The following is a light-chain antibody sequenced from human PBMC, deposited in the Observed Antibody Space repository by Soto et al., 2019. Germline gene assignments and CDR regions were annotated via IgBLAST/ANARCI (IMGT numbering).Light chain of an antibody. J-gene: IGKJ5*01. CDR2: DAY. CDR1: QSVSNY. Sequence: EIVLTQSPATLSLSPGERATVSCRASQSVSNYLGWYQQKPGQAPRLLIYDAYNRATGIPARFSGSGSGTDFTLTISSLEPEDFAVYYCQHGGTFGQGTRLEIK. CDR3: QHGGT. V-gene: IGKV3-11*01.